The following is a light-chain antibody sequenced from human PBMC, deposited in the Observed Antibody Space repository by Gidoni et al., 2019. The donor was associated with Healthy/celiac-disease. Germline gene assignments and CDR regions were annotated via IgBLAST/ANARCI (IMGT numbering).Light chain of an antibody. J-gene: IGLJ3*02. CDR1: ALAKQY. Sequence: SYELTQPPSVSVSPGQTARITCSGDALAKQYAYWYQQKPGQAPVVVIYKDSERPSGIPERFSGSSSGTTVTLTISGVQAEDEADYHCQSADSSGSWVFGGGTKLTVL. CDR2: KDS. V-gene: IGLV3-25*03. CDR3: QSADSSGSWV.